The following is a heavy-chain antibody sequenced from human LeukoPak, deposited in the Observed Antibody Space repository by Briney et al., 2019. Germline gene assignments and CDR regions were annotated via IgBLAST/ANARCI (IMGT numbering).Heavy chain of an antibody. CDR1: GGSISSGGYY. V-gene: IGHV4-30-2*01. D-gene: IGHD3-10*01. J-gene: IGHJ4*02. CDR3: ARSLGTYYYGSGNYYPTIYFDY. CDR2: IYHSGST. Sequence: SETLSLTCTVSGGSISSGGYYWSWIRQPPGKGLEWIGYIYHSGSTYYNPSLKSRVTISVDRSKNQFSLKLSSVTAADTAVYYCARSLGTYYYGSGNYYPTIYFDYWGQGTLVTVSS.